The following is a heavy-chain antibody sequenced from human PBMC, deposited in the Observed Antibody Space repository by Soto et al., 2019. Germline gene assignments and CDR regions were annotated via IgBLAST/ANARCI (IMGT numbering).Heavy chain of an antibody. CDR2: VNHNGRN. CDR3: ARGGSSDWQVAFEF. CDR1: GGSFSGYF. J-gene: IGHJ3*01. V-gene: IGHV4-34*01. Sequence: QLHQQQWGAGLLKPSETLSLTCAVYGGSFSGYFWNRIRQSPGKGLEWIGKVNHNGRNNYNPSLKSRVTVSLDMSKNQISLKLTSVTAADTAVYYCARGGSSDWQVAFEFWGQGIMVTVSS. D-gene: IGHD6-19*01.